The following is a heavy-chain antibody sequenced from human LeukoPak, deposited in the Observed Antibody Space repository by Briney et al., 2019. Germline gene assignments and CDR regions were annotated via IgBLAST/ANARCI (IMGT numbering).Heavy chain of an antibody. CDR3: ARWGAAGTDY. J-gene: IGHJ4*02. CDR2: IYHSGST. V-gene: IGHV4-38-2*01. D-gene: IGHD6-13*01. CDR1: GYSISSGYY. Sequence: PSETLSLTCAVSGYSISSGYYWGWIRQPPGKGVEWIGSIYHSGSTYYNPSLKSRVTISVDTSNNQFSLKLSSVTAADTAVYYCARWGAAGTDYWGQGTLVTVSS.